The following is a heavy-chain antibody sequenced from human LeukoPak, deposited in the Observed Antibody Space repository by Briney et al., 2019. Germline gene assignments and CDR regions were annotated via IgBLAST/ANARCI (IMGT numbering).Heavy chain of an antibody. CDR3: ARRRYCSSTSCYLYFDY. D-gene: IGHD2-2*01. J-gene: IGHJ4*02. CDR1: VGSFSGFS. V-gene: IGHV4-34*01. CDR2: INHSGST. Sequence: TLSPTCAVYVGSFSGFSWSWIRQPPGKLLEWIGEINHSGSTNNNPSLKSRVTISVDTSKNQFSLKLSSVTAADTAVYYCARRRYCSSTSCYLYFDYWGQGTLVTVSS.